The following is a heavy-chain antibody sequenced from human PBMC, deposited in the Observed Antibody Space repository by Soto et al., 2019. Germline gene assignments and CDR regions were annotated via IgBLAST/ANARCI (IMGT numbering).Heavy chain of an antibody. V-gene: IGHV3-48*03. CDR2: ISSSGSTI. D-gene: IGHD5-18*01. CDR1: GFTFSSYE. CDR3: ARDRVQLWPTNYYYGMDV. Sequence: GGSLRLSCAASGFTFSSYEMNWVRQAPGKGLEWVSYISSSGSTIYYADSVKGRFTISRDNAKNSLYLQMNSLRAEDTAVYYCARDRVQLWPTNYYYGMDVWGQGTTVSVSS. J-gene: IGHJ6*02.